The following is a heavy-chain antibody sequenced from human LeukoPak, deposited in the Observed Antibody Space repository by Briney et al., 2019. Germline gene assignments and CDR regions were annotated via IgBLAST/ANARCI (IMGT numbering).Heavy chain of an antibody. J-gene: IGHJ4*02. D-gene: IGHD3-9*01. CDR2: ISYDGSNK. CDR3: AKRNYHIDY. V-gene: IGHV3-30*18. CDR1: GFTFSSYG. Sequence: PGGSLRLSCAASGFTFSSYGMHWVRQAPGKGLEWVAVISYDGSNKYYADSVKGRFTISRDNSKNTLYLQMNSLRAEDTAVYYCAKRNYHIDYWGQGTLVTVSS.